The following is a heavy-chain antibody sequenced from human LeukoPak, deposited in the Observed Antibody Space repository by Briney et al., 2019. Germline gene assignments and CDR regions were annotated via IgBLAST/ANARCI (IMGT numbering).Heavy chain of an antibody. CDR2: IWYDGSNK. V-gene: IGHV3-33*01. J-gene: IGHJ4*02. CDR3: ARDLGESYFDY. CDR1: GFTFSNYG. Sequence: AGSLRLSCAASGFTFSNYGMHWVRQAPGKGLEWVAVIWYDGSNKYYADSVKGRFTISRDNSKDTVYLQMNSLRAEDTAVYYCARDLGESYFDYWGQGTLVTVSS.